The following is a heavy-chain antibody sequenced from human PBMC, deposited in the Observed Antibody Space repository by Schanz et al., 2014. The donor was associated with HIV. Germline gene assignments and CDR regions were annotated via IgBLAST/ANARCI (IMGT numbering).Heavy chain of an antibody. CDR1: GFNFNSYG. D-gene: IGHD6-19*01. J-gene: IGHJ4*02. CDR2: ISAGVGTA. Sequence: EQLVESGGGVVQPGRSLRLSCVASGFNFNSYGMSWVRQAPGKGLEWVSTISAGVGTASYADSVKGRFTISRDNSKKMLFLQMNRLRAEDTAVYYCARAPYRSGWYGVDYWGQGTLVTVSS. V-gene: IGHV3-23*04. CDR3: ARAPYRSGWYGVDY.